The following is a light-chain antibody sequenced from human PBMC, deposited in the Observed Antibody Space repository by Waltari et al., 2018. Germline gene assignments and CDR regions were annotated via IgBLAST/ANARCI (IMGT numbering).Light chain of an antibody. Sequence: DIQMTQSPSSLSASVGDRVTITCRASQRISSYLNWYQQKPEKAPKLLIYAASILQSWIPSRFSGSGSGTDFTLTISSLQPEDFATYYCQQSYSTPLTFGGGTKVEIK. CDR1: QRISSY. V-gene: IGKV1-39*01. CDR2: AAS. J-gene: IGKJ4*01. CDR3: QQSYSTPLT.